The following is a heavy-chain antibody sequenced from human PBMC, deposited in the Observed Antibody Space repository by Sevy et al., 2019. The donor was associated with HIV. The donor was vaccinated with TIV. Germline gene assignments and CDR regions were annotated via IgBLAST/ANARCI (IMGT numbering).Heavy chain of an antibody. CDR1: GFSFSNYA. CDR3: AKDKSWLLQTIDN. D-gene: IGHD6-19*01. Sequence: GGSLRLSCAASGFSFSNYAMNWVRQAPGKGLEWVSYIGVSGHYIFYADSVKDRFPISRDNARNSLYLQMNSLRGEDTALYNCAKDKSWLLQTIDNWGQGTLVTVSS. CDR2: IGVSGHYI. V-gene: IGHV3-21*05. J-gene: IGHJ4*02.